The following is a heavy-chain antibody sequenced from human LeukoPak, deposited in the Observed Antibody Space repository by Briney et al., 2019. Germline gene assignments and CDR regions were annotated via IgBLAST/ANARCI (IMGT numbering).Heavy chain of an antibody. CDR1: GFTFSSYF. Sequence: GRSLRLSCAASGFTFSSYFMHWVRQATGKGLEWVAVIASDGSQTFYVESVKGRFSISRENSKNTLYLQMNSLRAEDTAVYFCARERQDTIVHSGAFDIWGQGTMVIVSS. J-gene: IGHJ3*02. CDR2: IASDGSQT. V-gene: IGHV3-30-3*01. D-gene: IGHD3-10*01. CDR3: ARERQDTIVHSGAFDI.